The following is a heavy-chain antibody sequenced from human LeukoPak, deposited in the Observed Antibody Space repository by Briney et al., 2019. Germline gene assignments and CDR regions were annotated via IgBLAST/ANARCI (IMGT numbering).Heavy chain of an antibody. D-gene: IGHD6-13*01. J-gene: IGHJ3*02. Sequence: GGSLRLSCAASGFTFSSYSMNWVRQAPGKGLEWVSSISSSSSYIYYADSVKGRFTISRDNAKNSLYLQMNSLRAEVTAVYYCARDMGSSWNDAFDIWGQGTMVTVSS. V-gene: IGHV3-21*01. CDR3: ARDMGSSWNDAFDI. CDR1: GFTFSSYS. CDR2: ISSSSSYI.